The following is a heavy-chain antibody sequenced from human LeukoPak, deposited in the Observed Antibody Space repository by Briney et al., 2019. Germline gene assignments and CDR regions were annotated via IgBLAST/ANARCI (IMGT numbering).Heavy chain of an antibody. D-gene: IGHD6-6*01. CDR3: ARHRIGIDYSRSPGYYTDV. V-gene: IGHV4-39*01. J-gene: IGHJ6*03. CDR2: VYHSGST. CDR1: GGSINTGSYY. Sequence: PSETLSLTCTVSGGSINTGSYYWGWIRQPPGKGLEWVGNVYHSGSTYYNPSLKSRVTISVDTSENQFSLRLSSVTAADTAVYYCARHRIGIDYSRSPGYYTDVWGKGTTVTVSS.